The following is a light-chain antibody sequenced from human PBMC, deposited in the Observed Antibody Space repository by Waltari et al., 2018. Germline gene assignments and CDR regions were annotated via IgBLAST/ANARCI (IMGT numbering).Light chain of an antibody. CDR2: RAS. V-gene: IGKV3-20*01. CDR1: QTVGSSS. CDR3: QQHGTLPAT. Sequence: EIVLTQSPGTASLSPGERVTLSCRASQTVGSSSLAWYQQKPGQAPRLVIYRASRRATGIPDRFSGSWSVTDFSLTISRLEPEDFAVYYCQQHGTLPATFGQGTKVEIK. J-gene: IGKJ1*01.